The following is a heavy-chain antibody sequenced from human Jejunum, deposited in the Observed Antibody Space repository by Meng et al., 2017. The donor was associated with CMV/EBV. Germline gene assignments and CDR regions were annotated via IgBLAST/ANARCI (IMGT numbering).Heavy chain of an antibody. CDR3: VRVEEQLS. D-gene: IGHD6-13*01. Sequence: VQLVASGGGLVQPGGSLRRSCAASGFTFSSNWMHWVRQAPGKGLVWVSHINSDGTSTNYADSVKGRFTISRDNAKNTLYLQMSSLTADDTAVYYCVRVEEQLSWGQGSLVTVSS. V-gene: IGHV3-74*01. CDR1: GFTFSSNW. J-gene: IGHJ5*02. CDR2: INSDGTST.